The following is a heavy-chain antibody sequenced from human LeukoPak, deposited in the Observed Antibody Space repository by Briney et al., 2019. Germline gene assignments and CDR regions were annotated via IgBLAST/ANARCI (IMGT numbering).Heavy chain of an antibody. CDR2: IYYSGST. CDR1: GGSISASGHY. J-gene: IGHJ3*02. CDR3: ARHNDPGHAFDI. D-gene: IGHD1-1*01. Sequence: SETLSLTCTVSGGSISASGHYWGWIRQPPGKGLEWIGSIYYSGSTYYNPSLRSRVTISLDTSKNQFSLKVNSVTAADTAVYYCARHNDPGHAFDIWGQGTMVAVSS. V-gene: IGHV4-39*01.